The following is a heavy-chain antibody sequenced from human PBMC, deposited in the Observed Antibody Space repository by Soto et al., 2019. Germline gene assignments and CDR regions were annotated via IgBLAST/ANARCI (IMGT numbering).Heavy chain of an antibody. J-gene: IGHJ4*02. V-gene: IGHV4-59*01. CDR3: ARANYDILTGYSMTASDY. Sequence: SETLSLTCTVSGGSISSYYWSWIRQPPGKGLEWIGYIYYSGSTNYNPSLKSRVTISVDTSKNQFSLKLSSVTAADTAVYYCARANYDILTGYSMTASDYWGPGTLVTVSS. CDR2: IYYSGST. D-gene: IGHD3-9*01. CDR1: GGSISSYY.